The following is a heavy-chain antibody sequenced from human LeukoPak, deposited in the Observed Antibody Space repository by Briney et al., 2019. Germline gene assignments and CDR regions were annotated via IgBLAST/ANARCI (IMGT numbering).Heavy chain of an antibody. CDR3: ARRGLWLVEDY. CDR2: IHWNGGSA. J-gene: IGHJ4*02. CDR1: GFTFDDYG. V-gene: IGHV3-20*04. D-gene: IGHD6-19*01. Sequence: PGGSLRLSCAASGFTFDDYGMSWVRQAPGKGLEWVSGIHWNGGSAGYAHSVKGRFTISRDNAKNSLYLQMNSLRGEDTAFYYCARRGLWLVEDYWGQGTLVTVSS.